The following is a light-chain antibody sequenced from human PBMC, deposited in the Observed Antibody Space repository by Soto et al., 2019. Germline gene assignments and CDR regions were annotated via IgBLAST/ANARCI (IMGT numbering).Light chain of an antibody. CDR2: GAS. V-gene: IGKV3-11*01. Sequence: EIVLTQSPGTLSLSPGEGATLSCRASQSVSTYFAWYQQKPGQAPRLLIYGASNRATGIPARFSGSGSGTDFTLTISSLEPEDFAVYYCQQRSNWPLTFGQGTKVEIK. CDR1: QSVSTY. J-gene: IGKJ1*01. CDR3: QQRSNWPLT.